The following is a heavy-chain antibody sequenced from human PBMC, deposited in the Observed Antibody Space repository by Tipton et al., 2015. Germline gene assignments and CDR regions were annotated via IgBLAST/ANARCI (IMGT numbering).Heavy chain of an antibody. V-gene: IGHV4-4*07. CDR3: ARTCSSTSLFVYWYFDL. Sequence: TLSLTCTVSGGSFRSYYWSWIRQPAGKGLEWIGRIYTNGNTNYNPSLKSRVTISVDTSKNQFSLKLSSVTAADTAVYYCARTCSSTSLFVYWYFDLWGRGTLVTVSS. CDR2: IYTNGNT. J-gene: IGHJ2*01. CDR1: GGSFRSYY. D-gene: IGHD2-2*01.